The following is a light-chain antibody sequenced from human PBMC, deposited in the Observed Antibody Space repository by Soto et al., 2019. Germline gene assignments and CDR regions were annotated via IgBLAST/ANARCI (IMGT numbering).Light chain of an antibody. V-gene: IGLV2-23*02. CDR2: EVN. Sequence: QSALTQPASVSGSPGQSITISCTGTSSDKFVSWYQQHPGKAPKLIIYEVNKRPSGVSWRFSGSRSGNTASLTISGLQADDEADYYRCSFVSYASLRMFGGRTELTVL. CDR1: SSDKF. CDR3: CSFVSYASLRM. J-gene: IGLJ3*02.